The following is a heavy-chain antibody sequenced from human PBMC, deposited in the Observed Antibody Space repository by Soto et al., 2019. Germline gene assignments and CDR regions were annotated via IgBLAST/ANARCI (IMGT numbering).Heavy chain of an antibody. CDR1: GFTFDDYA. Sequence: PGGSLRLSCAASGFTFDDYAMHWVRQAPGKGLEWVSGISWNSGSIGYADSVKGRFTISRDNAKNSLYLQMNSLRAEDTALYYCAKIGGLELRHGAQVADPSGQGTLVTVSS. CDR3: AKIGGLELRHGAQVADP. V-gene: IGHV3-9*01. J-gene: IGHJ5*02. CDR2: ISWNSGSI. D-gene: IGHD1-7*01.